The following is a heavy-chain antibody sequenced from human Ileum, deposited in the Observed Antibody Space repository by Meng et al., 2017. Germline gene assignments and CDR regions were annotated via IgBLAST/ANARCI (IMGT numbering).Heavy chain of an antibody. CDR1: GFTFSNYW. CDR3: ARTTYGSSHTEY. V-gene: IGHV3-74*01. J-gene: IGHJ4*02. CDR2: INGDGTST. Sequence: GGSLRLSCAASGFTFSNYWMHWVRQAPGKGPVWVSRINGDGTSTTYADSVKGRFTISRDNAKNTLYLQMDTLRAEDTAVYYCARTTYGSSHTEYWGQGTLVTVSS. D-gene: IGHD6-13*01.